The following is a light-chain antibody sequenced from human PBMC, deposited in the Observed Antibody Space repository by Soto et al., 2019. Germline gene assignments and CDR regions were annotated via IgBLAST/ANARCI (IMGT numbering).Light chain of an antibody. CDR2: EGS. CDR1: SSDIGGYNY. V-gene: IGLV2-14*01. CDR3: SSYTSSATRV. Sequence: QSALTQSASVSGSPGQSITISCTGTSSDIGGYNYVSWYQQHPGKAPKLIIYEGSDRPSGISNRFSGSKSGNTASLTISGLQADDEADYYCSSYTSSATRVFGGGTKLTVL. J-gene: IGLJ3*02.